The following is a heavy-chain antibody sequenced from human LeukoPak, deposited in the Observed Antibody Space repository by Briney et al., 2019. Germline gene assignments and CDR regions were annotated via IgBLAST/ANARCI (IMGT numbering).Heavy chain of an antibody. J-gene: IGHJ6*03. CDR3: ARDRHIAAAVYYYYMDV. CDR2: INAYNGNT. D-gene: IGHD6-13*01. Sequence: ASVKVSCKASGYTFTSYIISWVRQAPGQGLEWMGWINAYNGNTDYAQRVQGRVTMTTDTSTSTAYMEVRSLRSDDTAVYYCARDRHIAAAVYYYYMDVRGKGTPVTVSS. V-gene: IGHV1-18*01. CDR1: GYTFTSYI.